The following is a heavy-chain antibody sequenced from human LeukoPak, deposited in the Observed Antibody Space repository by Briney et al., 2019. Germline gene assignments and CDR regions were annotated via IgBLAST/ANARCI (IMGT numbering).Heavy chain of an antibody. V-gene: IGHV1-18*01. CDR3: ARDTCSGGSCYLGNY. CDR1: GYTFTSYG. Sequence: ASVKDSCKASGYTFTSYGISWVRQAPGQGLEWMGWISTYNGNTNYAQKLQGRVTMTTDTSTSTAYMELRSLRSDDTAVYYCARDTCSGGSCYLGNYWGQGTLVTVSS. J-gene: IGHJ4*02. D-gene: IGHD2-15*01. CDR2: ISTYNGNT.